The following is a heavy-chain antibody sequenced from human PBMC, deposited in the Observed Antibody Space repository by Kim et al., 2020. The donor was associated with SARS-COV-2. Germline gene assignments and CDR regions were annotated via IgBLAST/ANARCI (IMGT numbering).Heavy chain of an antibody. V-gene: IGHV3-11*01. CDR3: ARMLWEYSSSLLFDY. CDR1: GFTFSDYY. J-gene: IGHJ4*02. D-gene: IGHD6-6*01. CDR2: ISSSGSTI. Sequence: GGSLRLSCAASGFTFSDYYMSWIRQAPGKGLEWVSYISSSGSTIYYADSVKGRFTISRDNAKNSLYLQMNSLRAEDTAVYYCARMLWEYSSSLLFDYWGQGTLVTVSS.